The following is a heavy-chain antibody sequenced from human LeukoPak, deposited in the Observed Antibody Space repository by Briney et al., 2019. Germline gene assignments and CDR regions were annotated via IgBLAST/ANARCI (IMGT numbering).Heavy chain of an antibody. CDR3: ASKNRGLGAFDI. CDR1: GGSISSGGYY. CDR2: IYYSGST. V-gene: IGHV4-31*03. J-gene: IGHJ3*02. D-gene: IGHD3-22*01. Sequence: SETLSLTCTVSGGSISSGGYYWSWIRQHPGKGLEWIGYIYYSGSTYYNPSLKSRVTISVDTSKNQFSLKLSSVTAADTAVYYCASKNRGLGAFDIWGQGTMVTVSS.